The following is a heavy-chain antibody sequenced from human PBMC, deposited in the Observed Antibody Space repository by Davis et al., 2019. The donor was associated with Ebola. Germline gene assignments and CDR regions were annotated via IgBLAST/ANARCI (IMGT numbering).Heavy chain of an antibody. CDR3: AKGIQMWSLDY. CDR2: ISGGGGTT. CDR1: GFSFNNYG. D-gene: IGHD5-18*01. Sequence: GGSLRLSCAASGFSFNNYGMNWVRQAPGKGLEWVATISGGGGTTYYADSVKGRFTISRDNSKNTLYLQMNSLRAEDTAVYYCAKGIQMWSLDYWGQGNLVTVSS. J-gene: IGHJ4*02. V-gene: IGHV3-23*01.